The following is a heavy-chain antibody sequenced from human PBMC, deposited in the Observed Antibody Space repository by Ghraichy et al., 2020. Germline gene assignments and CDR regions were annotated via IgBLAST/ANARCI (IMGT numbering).Heavy chain of an antibody. V-gene: IGHV3-74*01. J-gene: IGHJ4*02. CDR1: GFTFTNYW. CDR3: ARDRGWDLPFDL. Sequence: ETLSLTCAASGFTFTNYWMHWVRQVPGKGLVWVSRLNTDGSHIDYADSVKGRFTISRDNGKNTLDLQMNSLRDEDTAVYYCARDRGWDLPFDLWGQGTLVTVSS. D-gene: IGHD1-26*01. CDR2: LNTDGSHI.